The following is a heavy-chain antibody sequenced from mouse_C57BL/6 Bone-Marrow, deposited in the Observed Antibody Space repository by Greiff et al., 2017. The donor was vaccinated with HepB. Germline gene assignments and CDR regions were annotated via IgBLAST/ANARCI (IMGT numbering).Heavy chain of an antibody. CDR2: IYPRSGNT. D-gene: IGHD1-1*01. J-gene: IGHJ3*01. V-gene: IGHV1-81*01. CDR1: GYTFTSYG. CDR3: ARECYGSSLAWFAY. Sequence: QVQLQQSGAELARPGASVKLSCKASGYTFTSYGISWVKQRTGQGLEWIGEIYPRSGNTYYNEKFKGKATLTADKSSSTAYMELRSLTSEDSAVYLCARECYGSSLAWFAYWGQGTLVTVSA.